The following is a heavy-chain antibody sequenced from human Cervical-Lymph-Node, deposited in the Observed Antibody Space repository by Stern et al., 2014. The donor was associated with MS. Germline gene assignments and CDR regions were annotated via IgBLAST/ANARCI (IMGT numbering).Heavy chain of an antibody. CDR3: ARDTCRGGGCYFRY. Sequence: VQLVESGGGVVQPGRSLRLSCAASGFIFSSYAMHWVRQAPGKGLEWVAFLSNEGSKQFYADSVKGRFTISRDNSNNTLYLQMNSLRPEDTAVYYCARDTCRGGGCYFRYWGQGILITVSS. CDR2: LSNEGSKQ. CDR1: GFIFSSYA. D-gene: IGHD2-15*01. J-gene: IGHJ4*02. V-gene: IGHV3-30-3*01.